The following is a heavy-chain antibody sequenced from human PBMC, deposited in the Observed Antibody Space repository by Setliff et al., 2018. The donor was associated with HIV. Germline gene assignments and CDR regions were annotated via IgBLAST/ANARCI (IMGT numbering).Heavy chain of an antibody. Sequence: KPSETLSLTCTVSGGSISGYYWSWIRQPPGKGLEWIGYIYTSGSTHYNPSLKSRVTISVDTSKNQYSLKLSSVTAADTAVYYCARHSRGYDSQPFDYWGQGTLVTVSS. V-gene: IGHV4-4*09. CDR3: ARHSRGYDSQPFDY. J-gene: IGHJ4*02. D-gene: IGHD3-22*01. CDR1: GGSISGYY. CDR2: IYTSGST.